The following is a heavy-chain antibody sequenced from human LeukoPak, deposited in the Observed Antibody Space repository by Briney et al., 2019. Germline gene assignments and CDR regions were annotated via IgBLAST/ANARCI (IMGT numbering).Heavy chain of an antibody. CDR2: ISAYNGNT. J-gene: IGHJ4*02. Sequence: ASVKVSCKASGYRFTDFHIHWVRQAPGQGLEWMGWISAYNGNTNYAQKLQGRVTMTTDTSTSTAYMELRSLRSDDTAVYYCARDRVVGARYSDYWGQGTLVTVSS. V-gene: IGHV1-18*01. D-gene: IGHD1-26*01. CDR1: GYRFTDFH. CDR3: ARDRVVGARYSDY.